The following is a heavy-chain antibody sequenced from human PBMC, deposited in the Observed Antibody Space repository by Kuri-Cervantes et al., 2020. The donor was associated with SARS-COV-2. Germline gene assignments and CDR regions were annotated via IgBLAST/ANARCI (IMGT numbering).Heavy chain of an antibody. V-gene: IGHV4-39*01. CDR1: GGSISSGGYY. J-gene: IGHJ4*02. CDR3: ARHDY. CDR2: IYYDGRT. Sequence: ESLKISCTVSGGSISSGGYYWGWIRQPPGKGLEFIGTIYYDGRTYYNTSFKSRVTISVDTSKNQLSLKLSSVTAADTAVYYCARHDYWGQGTLVTVSS.